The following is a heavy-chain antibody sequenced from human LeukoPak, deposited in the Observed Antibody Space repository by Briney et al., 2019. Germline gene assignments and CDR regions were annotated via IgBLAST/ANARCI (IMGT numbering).Heavy chain of an antibody. CDR2: IYYSGST. Sequence: SETLSLTCTVSGGSISSYYWSWIRQHPGKGLEWIGYIYYSGSTNYNPSLKSRVTISVDTSKNQFSLKLSSVTAADTAVYYCARARYGWNYYYYMDVWGKGTTVTVSS. D-gene: IGHD3-10*01. J-gene: IGHJ6*03. CDR1: GGSISSYY. CDR3: ARARYGWNYYYYMDV. V-gene: IGHV4-59*01.